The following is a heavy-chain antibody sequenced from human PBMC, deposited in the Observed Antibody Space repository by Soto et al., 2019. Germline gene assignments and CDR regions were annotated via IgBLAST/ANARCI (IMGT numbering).Heavy chain of an antibody. CDR3: ARLLVRGVIISY. D-gene: IGHD3-10*01. Sequence: TSETLSLTCTVSGGSISSSSYYWGWIRQPPGKGLEWIGGIYYSGSTYYNPSLKSRVTISVDTSKNQFSLKLSSVTAADTAVYYCARLLVRGVIISYWGQGTLVTVSS. V-gene: IGHV4-39*01. CDR2: IYYSGST. J-gene: IGHJ4*02. CDR1: GGSISSSSYY.